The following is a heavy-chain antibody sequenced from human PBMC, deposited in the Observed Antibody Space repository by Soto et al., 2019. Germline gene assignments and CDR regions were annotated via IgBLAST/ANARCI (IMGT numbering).Heavy chain of an antibody. J-gene: IGHJ4*02. CDR2: ISWNSNII. CDR1: GFTFDDYA. D-gene: IGHD2-15*01. CDR3: AKGGPDGVCSGGRGYFDY. Sequence: EVQLVESGGGLVQPGRSLRLSCAASGFTFDDYAMHWVRRVPGKGLEWVSSISWNSNIIGYADSVKGRFTISRDNAKNSLYLQMNSLRPEDTALYYCAKGGPDGVCSGGRGYFDYWGQGTLVTVSS. V-gene: IGHV3-9*01.